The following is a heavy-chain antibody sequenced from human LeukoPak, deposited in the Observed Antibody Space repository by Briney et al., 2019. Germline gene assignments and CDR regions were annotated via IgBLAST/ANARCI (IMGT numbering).Heavy chain of an antibody. CDR2: ISYDGSNK. CDR3: AKDSGIAVAGEHDAFDI. CDR1: GFTFSNYG. D-gene: IGHD6-19*01. Sequence: PGGSLRLSCAASGFTFSNYGMHWVRLAPGKGLEWVAVISYDGSNKYYADSVKGRFTISRDNSKNTLYLQMNSLRAEDTAVYYCAKDSGIAVAGEHDAFDIWGQGTMVTVSS. J-gene: IGHJ3*02. V-gene: IGHV3-30*18.